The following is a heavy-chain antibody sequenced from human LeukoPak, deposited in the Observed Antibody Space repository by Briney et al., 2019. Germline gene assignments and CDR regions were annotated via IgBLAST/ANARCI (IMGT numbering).Heavy chain of an antibody. CDR2: IYYSGST. D-gene: IGHD3-9*01. V-gene: IGHV4-31*03. J-gene: IGHJ4*02. Sequence: PSPTLSLTCTVTGGSISSGGYYWSWIRQHPGKGLEWIGYIYYSGSTYYNPSLKSRVTISVDTSKNQFSLKLSSVTAADSAVYYCARGPLHILTGSPYYFDYWGQGTLVTVSS. CDR1: GGSISSGGYY. CDR3: ARGPLHILTGSPYYFDY.